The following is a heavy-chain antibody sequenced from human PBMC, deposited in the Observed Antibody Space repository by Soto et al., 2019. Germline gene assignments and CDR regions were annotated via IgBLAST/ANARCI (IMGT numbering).Heavy chain of an antibody. CDR1: GFTFSSYG. J-gene: IGHJ4*02. D-gene: IGHD3-10*01. Sequence: QVQLVESGGGVVQPGRSLRLSCAASGFTFSSYGMHWVRQAPGKGLEWVAVIWYDGSNKYYADSVKGRFTISRDNSKNTLYLQMNSLRAEDTAVYYCARDLDSYGSGSPTGPIDYWGQGTLVTVSS. CDR2: IWYDGSNK. V-gene: IGHV3-33*01. CDR3: ARDLDSYGSGSPTGPIDY.